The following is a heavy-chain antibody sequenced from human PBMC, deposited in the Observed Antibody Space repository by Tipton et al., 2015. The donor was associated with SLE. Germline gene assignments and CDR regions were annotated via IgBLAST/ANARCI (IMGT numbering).Heavy chain of an antibody. D-gene: IGHD1-1*01. CDR3: TRGGTY. V-gene: IGHV3-30*04. CDR1: GFTFSSYA. CDR2: ISYDGSNK. J-gene: IGHJ4*02. Sequence: SLRLSCAASGFTFSSYAMHWVRQAPGKGLEWVAVISYDGSNKYYADSVKGRFTISRDNSKNTLYLQMNSLRAEDTAVYYCTRGGTYWGQGTLVTVSS.